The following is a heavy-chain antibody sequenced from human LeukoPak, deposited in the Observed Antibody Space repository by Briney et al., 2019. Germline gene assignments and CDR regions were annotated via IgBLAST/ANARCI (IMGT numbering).Heavy chain of an antibody. D-gene: IGHD2-2*03. V-gene: IGHV1-46*03. J-gene: IGHJ5*02. CDR3: ARGVDIVVVPAAIHP. Sequence: ASVKVSCKASGYTFTSYYMHWVRQAPGQGLEWMGTINPSGGSTSYAQKFQGRVTMTRDTSTSTVYMELSSLRSEDTAVYYCARGVDIVVVPAAIHPWGQGTLVTVSS. CDR1: GYTFTSYY. CDR2: INPSGGST.